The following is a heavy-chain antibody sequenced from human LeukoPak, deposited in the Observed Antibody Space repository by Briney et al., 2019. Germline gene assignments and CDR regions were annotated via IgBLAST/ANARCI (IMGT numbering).Heavy chain of an antibody. Sequence: GGSLRLSCAASGFSVSSNYMSWVRQAPGKGLEWVSVIYSGGSTYYADSVKGRFTISRDNSKNTLYLQMKSLRAEDTAVYYCAREARNCSSTSCYETNDYWGQGTLVTVSS. D-gene: IGHD2-2*01. CDR3: AREARNCSSTSCYETNDY. V-gene: IGHV3-53*01. CDR1: GFSVSSNY. J-gene: IGHJ4*02. CDR2: IYSGGST.